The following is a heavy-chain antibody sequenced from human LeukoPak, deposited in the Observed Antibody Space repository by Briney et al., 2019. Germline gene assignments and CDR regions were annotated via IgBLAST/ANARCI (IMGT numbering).Heavy chain of an antibody. CDR3: AKDPAAAGISMGKDGFDY. J-gene: IGHJ4*02. CDR1: GFTFSSYG. D-gene: IGHD6-13*01. V-gene: IGHV3-30*18. Sequence: GGSLRLSCAASGFTFSSYGMHWVRQAPGKGLEWVAVISYDGSNKYYADSVKGRFTISRDNSKNTLYLQMNSLRAEDTAVYYCAKDPAAAGISMGKDGFDYWGQGTLVTVSS. CDR2: ISYDGSNK.